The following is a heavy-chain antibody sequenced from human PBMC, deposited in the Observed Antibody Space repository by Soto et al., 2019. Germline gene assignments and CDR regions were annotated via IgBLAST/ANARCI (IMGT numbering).Heavy chain of an antibody. V-gene: IGHV3-23*01. CDR2: ISGSGGST. J-gene: IGHJ6*03. D-gene: IGHD3-10*01. CDR3: AKAMHYYGSGPLSNYYYMDV. Sequence: GGSLRLSCAASGFTFSSYAMSWVRQAPGKGLEWVSAISGSGGSTYYADSVKGRFTISRDNSKNTLYLQMNSLRAEDTAVYYCAKAMHYYGSGPLSNYYYMDVWGKGTTVTVSS. CDR1: GFTFSSYA.